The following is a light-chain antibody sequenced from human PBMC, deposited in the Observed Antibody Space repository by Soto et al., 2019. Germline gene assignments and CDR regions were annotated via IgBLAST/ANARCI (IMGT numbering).Light chain of an antibody. J-gene: IGKJ4*01. CDR2: RAS. Sequence: EIVMTQSPATLSVSPVEIATLSCMASQSVSSNLAWYQQKPGQAPRLLMFRASIRATGFPARFSGSGSGTEFNITISSLQSEDSAIYYCQQYNNWPRATFGGGTKVDIK. CDR3: QQYNNWPRAT. V-gene: IGKV3-15*01. CDR1: QSVSSN.